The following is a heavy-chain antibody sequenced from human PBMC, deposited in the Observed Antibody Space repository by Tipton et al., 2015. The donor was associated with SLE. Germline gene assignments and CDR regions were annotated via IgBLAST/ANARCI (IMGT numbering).Heavy chain of an antibody. Sequence: TLSLTCTVSGGSVSSGSYYWAWIRQPPGKGPEWIGTIYYSGSTYYYPSLKSRITISVDTSNTQCSLRLSSVTAADTTTYYCARGVRYYGSGTFPYFYYFMDVWGEGTTVTVSS. CDR2: IYYSGST. V-gene: IGHV4-39*07. J-gene: IGHJ6*03. CDR3: ARGVRYYGSGTFPYFYYFMDV. CDR1: GGSVSSGSYY. D-gene: IGHD3-10*01.